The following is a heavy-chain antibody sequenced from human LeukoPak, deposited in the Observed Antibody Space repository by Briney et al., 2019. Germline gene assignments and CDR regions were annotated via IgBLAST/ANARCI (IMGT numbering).Heavy chain of an antibody. V-gene: IGHV4-38-2*01. CDR2: IYHSGST. D-gene: IGHD1-26*01. CDR1: GYSISSGYY. J-gene: IGHJ3*02. CDR3: ARPGSGSYVDAFES. Sequence: SETLSLTCAVSGYSISSGYYWGWIRQPPGRGLEWIGNIYHSGSTYYNPSLKSRVTISVVTSKNQFSLKVSSVPAADTAVYYCARPGSGSYVDAFESWGQGTMVTVPS.